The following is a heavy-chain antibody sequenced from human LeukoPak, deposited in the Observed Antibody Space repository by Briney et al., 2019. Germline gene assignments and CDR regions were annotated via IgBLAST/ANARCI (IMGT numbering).Heavy chain of an antibody. Sequence: ASVKDSCKASGYTFTSYYMHWVRQAPGQGLEWMGIINPSGGSTSYAQKFQGRVTMTRDMSTSTVYMELSSLRSEDTAVYYCARDSGSYYPFDYWGQGTLVTVSS. V-gene: IGHV1-46*01. CDR2: INPSGGST. CDR1: GYTFTSYY. J-gene: IGHJ4*02. D-gene: IGHD1-26*01. CDR3: ARDSGSYYPFDY.